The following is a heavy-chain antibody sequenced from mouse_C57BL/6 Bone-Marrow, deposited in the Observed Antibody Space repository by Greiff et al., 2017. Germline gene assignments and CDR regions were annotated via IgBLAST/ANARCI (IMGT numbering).Heavy chain of an antibody. CDR1: GFSLTSYG. Sequence: QVQLKQSGPGLVQPSPCLSITCTVSGFSLTSYGVHWVRQSPGKGLEWLGVIWRGGSTDYNAAFMSRLSITKDNSKSQVFFKMNSLQADDTAIYYCAKDGYYYGSSPYWYFDGWGTGTTVTVSS. CDR3: AKDGYYYGSSPYWYFDG. D-gene: IGHD1-1*01. V-gene: IGHV2-5*01. J-gene: IGHJ1*03. CDR2: IWRGGST.